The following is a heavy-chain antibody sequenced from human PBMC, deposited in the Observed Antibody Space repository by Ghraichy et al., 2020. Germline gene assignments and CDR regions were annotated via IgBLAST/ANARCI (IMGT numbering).Heavy chain of an antibody. D-gene: IGHD4-17*01. CDR2: ISSSSSYI. CDR1: GFTFSSYS. Sequence: VGSLRLSCAASGFTFSSYSMNWVRQAPGKGLEWVSSISSSSSYIYYADSVKGRFTISRDNAKNSLYLQMNSLRAEDTAVYYCARAQHMTTVTTLVYWGQGTLVTVSS. CDR3: ARAQHMTTVTTLVY. J-gene: IGHJ4*02. V-gene: IGHV3-21*01.